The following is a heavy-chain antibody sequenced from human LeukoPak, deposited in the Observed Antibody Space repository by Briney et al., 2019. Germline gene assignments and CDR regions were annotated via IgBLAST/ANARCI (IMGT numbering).Heavy chain of an antibody. V-gene: IGHV3-30*03. D-gene: IGHD3-22*01. J-gene: IGHJ4*02. CDR1: GFTFSSYS. Sequence: GGSLRLSCAASGFTFSSYSMNWVRQAPGKGLEWVAVISYDGSNKYYADSVKGRFTISRDNSKNTLYLQMNSLRAEDTAVYYCARDVVSLDSSGYYYDHHDYWGQGTLVTVSS. CDR2: ISYDGSNK. CDR3: ARDVVSLDSSGYYYDHHDY.